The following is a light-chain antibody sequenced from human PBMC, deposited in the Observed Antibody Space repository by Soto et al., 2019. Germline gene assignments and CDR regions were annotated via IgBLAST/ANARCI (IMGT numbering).Light chain of an antibody. J-gene: IGLJ1*01. Sequence: QSALTQPASVSGSPGQSIAISCTGTSSDVGGYNYVSWYQQHPGKAPKLIIHEVSNRPSGVSDRFSGSKSGNTASLTISGLQADDEADYYCSSHTSYSTRVFGTGTKVTVL. CDR2: EVS. CDR3: SSHTSYSTRV. CDR1: SSDVGGYNY. V-gene: IGLV2-14*01.